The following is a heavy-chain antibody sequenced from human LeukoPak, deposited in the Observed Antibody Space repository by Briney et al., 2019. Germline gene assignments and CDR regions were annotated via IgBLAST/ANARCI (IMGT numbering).Heavy chain of an antibody. D-gene: IGHD3-16*02. CDR1: AGSISSSSYY. J-gene: IGHJ3*02. V-gene: IGHV4-39*01. CDR3: WGSYRSSDAFDI. CDR2: IYDSGST. Sequence: SETLSLTCTVAAGSISSSSYYWGWIRQPPGKGLEWIGSIYDSGSTYNNPSLKSRVTISVDTAKNQFSLKLSSVTAADTAVYYWWGSYRSSDAFDIWGQGTMVTVSS.